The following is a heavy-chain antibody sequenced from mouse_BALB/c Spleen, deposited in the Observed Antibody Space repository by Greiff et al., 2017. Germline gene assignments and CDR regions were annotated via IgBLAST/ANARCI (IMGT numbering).Heavy chain of an antibody. Sequence: VQLQQSGAELVRPGTSVKVSCKASGYAFTNYLIEWVKQRPGQGLEWIGVINPGSGGTNYNEKFKGKATLTADKSSSTAYMQLSSLTSDDSAVYFCARKEGDDYDYAMDYWGQGTSVTVSS. J-gene: IGHJ4*01. D-gene: IGHD2-4*01. CDR3: ARKEGDDYDYAMDY. CDR2: INPGSGGT. V-gene: IGHV1-54*01. CDR1: GYAFTNYL.